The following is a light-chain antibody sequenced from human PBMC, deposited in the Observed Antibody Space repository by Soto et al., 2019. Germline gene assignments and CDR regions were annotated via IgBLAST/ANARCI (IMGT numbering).Light chain of an antibody. CDR3: SSYTSSGTRV. CDR1: SSDVGGYNF. CDR2: EVS. J-gene: IGLJ2*01. Sequence: QSALTQPASVSGSPGQSITISCTGTSSDVGGYNFVSWYQQHPGKAPKVMIYEVSNRPSGVSNRFSGSKSGNMASLTISGLQAEDEADYYCSSYTSSGTRVFGGGTKVTVL. V-gene: IGLV2-14*01.